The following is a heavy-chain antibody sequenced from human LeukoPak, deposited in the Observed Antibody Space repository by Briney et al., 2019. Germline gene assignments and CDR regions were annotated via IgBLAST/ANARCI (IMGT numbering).Heavy chain of an antibody. V-gene: IGHV3-21*01. CDR2: ISSSSSYI. J-gene: IGHJ3*02. CDR1: GFTFSDYY. D-gene: IGHD3-9*01. Sequence: PGGSLRLSCVASGFTFSDYYMTWVRQAPGKGLEWVSSISSSSSYIYYADSVKGRFTISRDNAKNSLYLQMNSLRAEDTAVYYCASGNYDILGDAFDIWGQGTMVTVSS. CDR3: ASGNYDILGDAFDI.